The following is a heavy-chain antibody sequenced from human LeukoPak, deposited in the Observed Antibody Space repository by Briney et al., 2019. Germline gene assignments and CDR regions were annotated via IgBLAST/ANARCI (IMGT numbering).Heavy chain of an antibody. CDR3: ARDDPKGVTIFDY. CDR2: IYYSGST. CDR1: GGSISSSSYY. V-gene: IGHV4-39*07. D-gene: IGHD2-21*02. J-gene: IGHJ4*02. Sequence: SETLSLTCSVSGGSISSSSYYWGWIRQPPGKGLEWIESIYYSGSTYYNPSLKSRVTISVDTSKNQFSLKLSSVTAADTAVYYCARDDPKGVTIFDYWGQGTLVTVSS.